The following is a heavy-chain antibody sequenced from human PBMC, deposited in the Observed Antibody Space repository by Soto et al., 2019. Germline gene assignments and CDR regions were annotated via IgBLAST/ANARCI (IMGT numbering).Heavy chain of an antibody. CDR2: ISYDGTTQ. CDR1: GFTFSSYA. V-gene: IGHV3-30-3*01. CDR3: ARQNSGWSYYFDY. D-gene: IGHD6-19*01. J-gene: IGHJ4*02. Sequence: QVQLVESGGGVVQPGRSLRLSCAASGFTFSSYAIHWVRQAPGKGLEWVAVISYDGTTQYYADSMKGRFTISRDNSKNTLYLQMHTLRAGDTAVYYCARQNSGWSYYFDYWGLGTLVTVSS.